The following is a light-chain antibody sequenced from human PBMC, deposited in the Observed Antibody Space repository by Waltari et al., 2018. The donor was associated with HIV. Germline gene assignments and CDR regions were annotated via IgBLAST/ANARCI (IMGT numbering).Light chain of an antibody. CDR1: SRDFGSYNL. CDR2: EGS. V-gene: IGLV2-23*01. CDR3: CSYAGNREI. Sequence: QSALTQPASVSGSPGQSIPISCPGTSRDFGSYNLFSWYQQHPGKAPKLMIYEGSKRPSGVSNRFSGSKSGNTASLTISGLQTEDEADYYCCSYAGNREIFGGGTKLTVL. J-gene: IGLJ2*01.